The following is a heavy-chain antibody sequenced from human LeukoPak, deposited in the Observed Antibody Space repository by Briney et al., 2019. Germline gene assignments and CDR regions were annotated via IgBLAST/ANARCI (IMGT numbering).Heavy chain of an antibody. V-gene: IGHV3-23*01. CDR3: ARRPGLERYYFDY. Sequence: GGSLRLSCAASGFTFSSYAMSWVRQAPGKGLQWVSTISGSGGSTYYADSVKGRFTISRDNSKNTLYLQMNSLRGEDTAVYYCARRPGLERYYFDYWGQGTLVTVSS. J-gene: IGHJ4*02. CDR2: ISGSGGST. D-gene: IGHD1-1*01. CDR1: GFTFSSYA.